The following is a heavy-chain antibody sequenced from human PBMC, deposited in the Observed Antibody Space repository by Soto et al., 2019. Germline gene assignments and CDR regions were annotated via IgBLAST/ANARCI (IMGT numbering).Heavy chain of an antibody. CDR2: IYSGGST. D-gene: IGHD7-27*01. CDR3: ARATGDTWDFDY. CDR1: GFTVSSND. V-gene: IGHV3-66*01. Sequence: EVQLVESGGGLVQPGGSLRLSCAASGFTVSSNDMSWVRQAPGKGLEWVSVIYSGGSTYYADSVKGRFTISRDNSKNTLYLQMNSLRAEDTAVYYCARATGDTWDFDYWGQGTLVTVSS. J-gene: IGHJ4*02.